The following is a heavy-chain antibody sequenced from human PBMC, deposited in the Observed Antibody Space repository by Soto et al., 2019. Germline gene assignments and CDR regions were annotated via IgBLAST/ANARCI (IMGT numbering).Heavy chain of an antibody. CDR3: ATLPPRIELRVLPIPT. Sequence: QVQLQQSGPGLVKPSGTLSLTCAVSGGSISSTNWWTWVRQSPGKRLEWIGEIYHSGSTNYNPSLRGRVTVSVDKSNNQFSLKMTYVTAADTAVYYCATLPPRIELRVLPIPTWGQGTLVTVSS. D-gene: IGHD2-2*02. CDR1: GGSISSTNW. J-gene: IGHJ5*02. CDR2: IYHSGST. V-gene: IGHV4-4*02.